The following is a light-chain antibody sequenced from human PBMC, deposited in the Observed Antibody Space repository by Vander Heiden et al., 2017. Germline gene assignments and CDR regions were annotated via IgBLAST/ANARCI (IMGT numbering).Light chain of an antibody. CDR3: QQDGSSPRT. J-gene: IGKJ1*01. CDR1: QSVSSSY. Sequence: EMVLTQSPGTVSLSPGERATLSCRASQSVSSSYLAWYQQKPGQAPRLLIYGASSRATGIPDRFSGSGSGTDFTLTISRLEPEDFAVYYCQQDGSSPRTFGQGTKVEIK. CDR2: GAS. V-gene: IGKV3-20*01.